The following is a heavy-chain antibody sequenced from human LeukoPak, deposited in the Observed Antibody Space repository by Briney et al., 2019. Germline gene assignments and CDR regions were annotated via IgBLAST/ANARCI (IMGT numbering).Heavy chain of an antibody. CDR3: ARQVVAAARHHDAFDI. Sequence: SVKVSCKASGGTFSSYAISWVRQAPGQGLEWMGRIIPIFGTANYAQKFQGRVTITTDESTSTAYMELSSLRSEDTAVYYCARQVVAAARHHDAFDIWGQGTMVNVSS. J-gene: IGHJ3*02. CDR1: GGTFSSYA. CDR2: IIPIFGTA. D-gene: IGHD2-15*01. V-gene: IGHV1-69*05.